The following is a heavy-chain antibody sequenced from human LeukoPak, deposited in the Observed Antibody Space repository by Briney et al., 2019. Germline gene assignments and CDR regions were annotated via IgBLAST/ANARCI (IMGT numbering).Heavy chain of an antibody. Sequence: GGSLRPSCAASGFTFSSYAMHWVRQAPGKGLEWVAVILYDGSNKYYADSVKGRFTISRDNSKNTLYLQMNSLRAEDTDVYYCARESSISSGWPRGGPFDYWGQGTLVTVSS. CDR3: ARESSISSGWPRGGPFDY. CDR1: GFTFSSYA. J-gene: IGHJ4*02. V-gene: IGHV3-30-3*01. CDR2: ILYDGSNK. D-gene: IGHD6-19*01.